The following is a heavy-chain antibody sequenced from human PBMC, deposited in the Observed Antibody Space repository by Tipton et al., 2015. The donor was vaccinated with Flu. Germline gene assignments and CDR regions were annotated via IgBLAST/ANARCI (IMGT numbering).Heavy chain of an antibody. J-gene: IGHJ5*02. V-gene: IGHV4-4*07. CDR3: AKTYFDSSDSPDRFDP. CDR1: GGSISTYY. D-gene: IGHD3-22*01. Sequence: TLSLTCTVSGGSISTYYWSWIRQPAGKGLEWIGRIYSGGNTNYNPSLKSRVSMSVDTSKNQFSLKLRSATAADTAMYFCAKTYFDSSDSPDRFDPWGQGTLVTVSS. CDR2: IYSGGNT.